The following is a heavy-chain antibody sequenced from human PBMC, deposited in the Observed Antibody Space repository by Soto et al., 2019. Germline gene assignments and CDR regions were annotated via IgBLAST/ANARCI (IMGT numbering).Heavy chain of an antibody. CDR1: GYIFVNYG. J-gene: IGHJ6*02. CDR2: ISPDSGNT. D-gene: IGHD5-18*01. CDR3: AMMDTCVTPAPQDV. Sequence: QVQLVQSGDEVRKPGSSVKVSCKASGYIFVNYGIAWVRQAPGQGLEWMGWISPDSGNTHYASKVQGRLTMTTDTSTSTAYMDLGSRTSDDTTVYYCAMMDTCVTPAPQDVWGQGTTVTVSS. V-gene: IGHV1-18*01.